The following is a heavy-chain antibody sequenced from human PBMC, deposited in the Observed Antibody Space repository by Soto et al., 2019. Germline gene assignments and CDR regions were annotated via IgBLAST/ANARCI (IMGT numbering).Heavy chain of an antibody. CDR3: AKSLGDRWNTYYFDY. D-gene: IGHD1-1*01. J-gene: IGHJ4*02. Sequence: EVQVLESGGDLVQPGGSLRLSCAASGFTFGMFSRVWVRQAPGKGLEWVSGISGSGERTYYADSVKGRFTISRDNSKNTLYLQMYSLRAEDTAVYYCAKSLGDRWNTYYFDYWGQGTLVTVSS. CDR1: GFTFGMFS. CDR2: ISGSGERT. V-gene: IGHV3-23*01.